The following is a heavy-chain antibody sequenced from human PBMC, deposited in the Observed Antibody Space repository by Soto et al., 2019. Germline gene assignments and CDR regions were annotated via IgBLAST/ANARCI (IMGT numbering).Heavy chain of an antibody. CDR3: AREGYSYGVPDDALDI. V-gene: IGHV3-30*03. CDR1: GFTFRSYG. Sequence: GGSLRLSCVASGFTFRSYGIHWVRQAPGKGLEWVAVISYDGSEKYYAESVKGRFTISRDNSKNALYLQMDSLRAEDTAVYYCAREGYSYGVPDDALDIWGQGTMVTVSS. J-gene: IGHJ3*02. D-gene: IGHD5-18*01. CDR2: ISYDGSEK.